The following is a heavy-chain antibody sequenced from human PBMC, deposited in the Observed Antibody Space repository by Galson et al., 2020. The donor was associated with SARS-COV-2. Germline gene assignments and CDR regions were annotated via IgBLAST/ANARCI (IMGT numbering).Heavy chain of an antibody. D-gene: IGHD3-10*01. CDR2: IYYSGST. CDR1: GGSISSGGYY. V-gene: IGHV4-31*03. Sequence: ASETLSLTCTVSGGSISSGGYYWSWIRQHPGKGLEWIGYIYYSGSTYYNPSLKSRVTISVDTSKNQFSLKLSSVTAADTAVYYCASYLKAYYYGSGSYSDYWGQGTLVTVSS. CDR3: ASYLKAYYYGSGSYSDY. J-gene: IGHJ4*02.